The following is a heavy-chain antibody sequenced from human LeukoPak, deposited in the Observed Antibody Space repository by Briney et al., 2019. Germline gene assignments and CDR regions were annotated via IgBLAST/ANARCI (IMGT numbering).Heavy chain of an antibody. CDR3: AKEIREGGFDY. V-gene: IGHV3-7*03. J-gene: IGHJ4*02. D-gene: IGHD3-16*01. CDR1: GFTFSGYW. CDR2: IKSDGSEK. Sequence: GGSLRLSCAASGFTFSGYWMSWVRQAPGKGLEWVANIKSDGSEKYYVDSVKGRFTISRDNAKNSLYLQMNSLRAEDTALYYCAKEIREGGFDYWGQGTLVTVSS.